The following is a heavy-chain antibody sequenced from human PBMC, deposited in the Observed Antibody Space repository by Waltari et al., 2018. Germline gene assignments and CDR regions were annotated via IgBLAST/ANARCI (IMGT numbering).Heavy chain of an antibody. Sequence: EVQLVESGGGLVQPGGSLRLSCAASGFTFSSYWISRVRQAPGKGLEWVANIKQDGSEKCYVDSVKGRFTISRDNAKNSLYLQMNSLRAEDTAVYYCARYYYDSGGYYSFHYWGQGTLVTVSS. D-gene: IGHD3-22*01. CDR3: ARYYYDSGGYYSFHY. CDR1: GFTFSSYW. V-gene: IGHV3-7*01. J-gene: IGHJ4*02. CDR2: IKQDGSEK.